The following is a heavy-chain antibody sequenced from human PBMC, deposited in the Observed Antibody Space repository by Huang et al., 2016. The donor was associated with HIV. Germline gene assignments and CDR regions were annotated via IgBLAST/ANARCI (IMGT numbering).Heavy chain of an antibody. D-gene: IGHD5-12*01. J-gene: IGHJ4*02. CDR2: VHQSGTT. CDR3: ARDRRLPIVPSDY. Sequence: QVQLQESGPGLVKPSETLSLTCTVSGDSITNHYWDWMRQPPGKGLEWIGSVHQSGTTNYHPSLKIRFTISVYTSRNQFSLRLSSVSASDTAVYYCARDRRLPIVPSDYWGRGTLVTVSS. V-gene: IGHV4-59*11. CDR1: GDSITNHY.